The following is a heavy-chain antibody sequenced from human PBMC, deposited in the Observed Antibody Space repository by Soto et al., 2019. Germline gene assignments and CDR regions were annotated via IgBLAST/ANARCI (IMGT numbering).Heavy chain of an antibody. V-gene: IGHV3-30*18. Sequence: QVQLVESGGGVVQPGRSLRLSCAASGFTLRSYGMHWVRQAPAKGLEWVAVRSYDGSNKYYADSVKGRFTISRDNSKNTLYLQMNSLRAEDTAVYYCAKGGVGSTSNAFDIWGQGTMVTVSS. D-gene: IGHD1-26*01. CDR1: GFTLRSYG. CDR3: AKGGVGSTSNAFDI. CDR2: RSYDGSNK. J-gene: IGHJ3*02.